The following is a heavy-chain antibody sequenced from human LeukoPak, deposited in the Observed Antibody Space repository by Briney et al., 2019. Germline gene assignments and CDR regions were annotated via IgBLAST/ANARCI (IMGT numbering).Heavy chain of an antibody. Sequence: SETLSLTCTVSGGSISSYYWSWIRQPPGKGLEWIGYIYYSGSTNYNPSLKSRVTISVATSKNQFSLKLSSVTAADTAVYYCAREDPCGGDCYSGAFDIWGQGTMVTVSS. J-gene: IGHJ3*02. CDR2: IYYSGST. D-gene: IGHD2-21*02. CDR1: GGSISSYY. CDR3: AREDPCGGDCYSGAFDI. V-gene: IGHV4-59*01.